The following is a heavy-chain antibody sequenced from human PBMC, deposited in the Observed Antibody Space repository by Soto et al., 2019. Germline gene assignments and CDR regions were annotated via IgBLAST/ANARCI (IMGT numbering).Heavy chain of an antibody. V-gene: IGHV3-23*01. J-gene: IGHJ5*02. CDR2: ISGSGGST. Sequence: QSGGSLRLSCAASGFTFSSYAMSWVRQAPGKGLEWVSAISGSGGSTYYADSVKGRFTISRDNSKNTLYLQMNSLRAEDTAVYYCAKDPGLDSSSWYRRGYWFDPWGQGTLVTVSS. CDR1: GFTFSSYA. CDR3: AKDPGLDSSSWYRRGYWFDP. D-gene: IGHD6-13*01.